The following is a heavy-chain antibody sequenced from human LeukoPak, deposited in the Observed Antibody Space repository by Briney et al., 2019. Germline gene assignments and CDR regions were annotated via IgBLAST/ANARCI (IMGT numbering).Heavy chain of an antibody. CDR1: GYTFTSYA. CDR2: IIAGNGDT. CDR3: ARSQYLPYFDY. D-gene: IGHD2-2*02. J-gene: IGHJ4*02. Sequence: ASVKVSCKASGYTFTSYAMNWVRQAPGQGLEWMGWIIAGNGDTKYAHEFRGRVTITRDTSATTAYLVLSTLRSEDMAVYYCARSQYLPYFDYWGQGTLVTVSS. V-gene: IGHV1-3*03.